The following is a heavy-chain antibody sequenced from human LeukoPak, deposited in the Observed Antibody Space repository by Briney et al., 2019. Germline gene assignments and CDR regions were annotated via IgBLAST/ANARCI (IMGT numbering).Heavy chain of an antibody. CDR2: IYYSGST. CDR1: GGSISSSSYY. Sequence: SETLSLTCTVSGGSISSSSYYWGWIRQPPGKGLEWIGSIYYSGSTYYNPSLKSRVTISVDTSKNQFSLKLSSVTAADTAVYYCAREVVAPLYYFDYWGQGTLVTVSS. V-gene: IGHV4-39*07. D-gene: IGHD2-15*01. J-gene: IGHJ4*02. CDR3: AREVVAPLYYFDY.